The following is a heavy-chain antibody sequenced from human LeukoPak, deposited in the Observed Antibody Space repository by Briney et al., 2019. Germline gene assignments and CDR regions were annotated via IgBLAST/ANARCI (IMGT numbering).Heavy chain of an antibody. CDR1: GGSFGDYY. CDR2: IYYSGST. Sequence: NPSETLTLTCAVYGGSFGDYYWSWIRQPPGKGLEWIGSIYYSGSTYYNPSLKSRVAISVDTSKNQFSLKLSSVTAADTAVYYCASTSDYYYGKFDYWGQGTLVTVSS. J-gene: IGHJ4*02. CDR3: ASTSDYYYGKFDY. D-gene: IGHD3-22*01. V-gene: IGHV4-34*01.